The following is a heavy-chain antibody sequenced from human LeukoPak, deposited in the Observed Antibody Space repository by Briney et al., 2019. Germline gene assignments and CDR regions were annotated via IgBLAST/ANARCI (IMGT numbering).Heavy chain of an antibody. CDR2: INPNSGGT. Sequence: ASVKVSCKASGYTFTGYYMHWVRQAPGQGLEWMGWINPNSGGTNYAQKFQGRVTMTRDTSISTAYMELSRLGSDDTAVYYCARSDELGYCSGGSCYTLAYWGQGTLVTVSS. J-gene: IGHJ4*02. V-gene: IGHV1-2*02. CDR1: GYTFTGYY. CDR3: ARSDELGYCSGGSCYTLAY. D-gene: IGHD2-15*01.